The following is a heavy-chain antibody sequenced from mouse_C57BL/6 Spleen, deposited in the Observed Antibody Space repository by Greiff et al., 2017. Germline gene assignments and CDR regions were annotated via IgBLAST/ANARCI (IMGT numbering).Heavy chain of an antibody. CDR3: ARRSYSNYENAMDY. Sequence: EVQLQQSGGDLVKPGGSLKLSCAASGFTFSSYGLSWVRQTPDKSLEWVATISSGGSYPYSPHRVKGRFTISRDNAKNTLYLQMSSLKSEDTAMYYCARRSYSNYENAMDYWGQGTSVTVSS. J-gene: IGHJ4*01. CDR2: ISSGGSYP. CDR1: GFTFSSYG. V-gene: IGHV5-6*01. D-gene: IGHD2-5*01.